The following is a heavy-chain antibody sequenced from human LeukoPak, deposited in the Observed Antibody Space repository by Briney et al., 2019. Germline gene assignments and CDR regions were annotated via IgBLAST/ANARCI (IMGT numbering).Heavy chain of an antibody. CDR3: ARDLPFEGVLEWLLEY. J-gene: IGHJ1*01. CDR1: GYTFTGYY. Sequence: ASVKVSCKASGYTFTGYYMHWVRQAPGQGLEWMGWISNFDGKTNYAQKFDGRVTMTTDSSTSTAYLELIRLKSDDTAVYYCARDLPFEGVLEWLLEYWGQGTLVTVSS. D-gene: IGHD3-3*01. V-gene: IGHV1-18*04. CDR2: ISNFDGKT.